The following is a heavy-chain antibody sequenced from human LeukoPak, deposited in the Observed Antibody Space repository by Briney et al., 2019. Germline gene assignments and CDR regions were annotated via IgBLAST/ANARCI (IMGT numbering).Heavy chain of an antibody. J-gene: IGHJ3*02. CDR2: INPNSGGT. D-gene: IGHD3-9*01. CDR3: ARAHVLRYFDWLAADAFDI. V-gene: IGHV1-2*02. Sequence: ASVKVSCKASGYTFTGYYMHWVRQAPGQGLEWMGWINPNSGGTNYAQKFQGRVTMTRDTSISTAYMELSRLRSDDTDVYYCARAHVLRYFDWLAADAFDIWGQGTMVTVSS. CDR1: GYTFTGYY.